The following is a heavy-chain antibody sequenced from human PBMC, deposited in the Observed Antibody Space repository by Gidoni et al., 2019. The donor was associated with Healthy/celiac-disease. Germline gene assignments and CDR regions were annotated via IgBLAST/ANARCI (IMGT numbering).Heavy chain of an antibody. CDR1: GGSISSSSYY. CDR2: IYYSGST. J-gene: IGHJ3*02. CDR3: ARHGLGGYCSGGSCYPDAFDI. D-gene: IGHD2-15*01. Sequence: QLQLQESGPGLVKPSETLSLTCTVSGGSISSSSYYWGWIRQPPGKGLEWIGSIYYSGSTYYNPSLKSRVTISVDTSKNQFSLKLSSVTAADTAVYYCARHGLGGYCSGGSCYPDAFDIWGQGTMVTVSS. V-gene: IGHV4-39*01.